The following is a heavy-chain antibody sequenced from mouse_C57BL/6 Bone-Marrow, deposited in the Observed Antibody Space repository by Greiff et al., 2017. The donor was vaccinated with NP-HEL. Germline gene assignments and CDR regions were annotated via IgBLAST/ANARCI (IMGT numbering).Heavy chain of an antibody. CDR1: GYTFTSYW. D-gene: IGHD1-1*01. CDR2: IDPSDSYT. CDR3: AREPCYYYGSSYYWYFDV. V-gene: IGHV1-69*01. J-gene: IGHJ1*03. Sequence: QVQLQQPGAELVMPGASVKLSCKASGYTFTSYWMHWVKQRPGQGLEWIGEIDPSDSYTNYNQKFKGKSTLTVDKSSSTAYMQLSSLTSEDAAVYYCAREPCYYYGSSYYWYFDVWGTGTTVTGAS.